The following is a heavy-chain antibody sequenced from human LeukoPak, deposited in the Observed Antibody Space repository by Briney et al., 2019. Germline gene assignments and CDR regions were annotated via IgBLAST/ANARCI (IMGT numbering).Heavy chain of an antibody. CDR2: IKEDGSES. V-gene: IGHV3-7*01. CDR3: ARGPRSMGV. J-gene: IGHJ6*03. CDR1: GFTFSIYR. Sequence: GGSLRLSCAASGFTFSIYRMTWVRQAPGKGLEWVATIKEDGSESYYVDSVKGRFTISRDNAKNTLYLQMNSLRAEDTAVYYCARGPRSMGVWGKGTTVTVSS.